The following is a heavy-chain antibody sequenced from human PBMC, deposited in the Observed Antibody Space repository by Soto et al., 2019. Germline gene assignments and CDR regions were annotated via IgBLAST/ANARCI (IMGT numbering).Heavy chain of an antibody. V-gene: IGHV3-23*01. CDR1: GFTFSSYA. J-gene: IGHJ4*02. Sequence: EVQLLESGGGLVQPGGSLRLSCAASGFTFSSYAMSWVRQAPGKGLEWVSDISGSGGSTYYADSVKGRFTISRDNSKNTLYLQMNSLRAEDTAVYYCAKLGYYGSGPLIFDYWGQGTLVTVSS. CDR2: ISGSGGST. CDR3: AKLGYYGSGPLIFDY. D-gene: IGHD3-10*01.